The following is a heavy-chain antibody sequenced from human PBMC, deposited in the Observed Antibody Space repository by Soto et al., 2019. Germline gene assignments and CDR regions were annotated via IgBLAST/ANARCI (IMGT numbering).Heavy chain of an antibody. CDR3: AGRYCSGGSCYPEHYFDY. Sequence: QVQLVESGGGLVKPGGSLRLSCAASGFTFSDYYMSWIRQAPGKGLEWVSYISSSGSTIYYADSVKGRFTISRDNAKNSLYLQMNSLRAEDTAVYCCAGRYCSGGSCYPEHYFDYWGQGTLVTVSS. V-gene: IGHV3-11*01. D-gene: IGHD2-15*01. J-gene: IGHJ4*02. CDR1: GFTFSDYY. CDR2: ISSSGSTI.